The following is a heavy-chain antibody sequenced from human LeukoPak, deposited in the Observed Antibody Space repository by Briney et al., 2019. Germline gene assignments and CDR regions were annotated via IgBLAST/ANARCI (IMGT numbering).Heavy chain of an antibody. Sequence: PSETLSLTCAVYGGSFSGYYWSWIRQPPGKGLEWIGEINHSGSTNYNPSLKSRVTISVDTSKNQFSLKLSSVTAADTAVYYCAADIVAVPAAIRDYYGMDVWGQGTTVTVSS. CDR1: GGSFSGYY. V-gene: IGHV4-34*01. CDR2: INHSGST. J-gene: IGHJ6*02. CDR3: AADIVAVPAAIRDYYGMDV. D-gene: IGHD2-2*01.